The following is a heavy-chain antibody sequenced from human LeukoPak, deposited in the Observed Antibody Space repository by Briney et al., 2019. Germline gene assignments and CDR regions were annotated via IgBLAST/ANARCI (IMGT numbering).Heavy chain of an antibody. CDR3: ARSNGYTYGLLDF. CDR2: ISYDGSNI. Sequence: GGSLRLSCAASGFTFGSYAFHWVRQAPGKGLEWLAIISYDGSNINYVDSLKGRFTISRDDSEKTLYLQMNSPSAEDTAVYYCARSNGYTYGLLDFWGQGALVTVSS. CDR1: GFTFGSYA. J-gene: IGHJ4*02. V-gene: IGHV3-30*04. D-gene: IGHD5-18*01.